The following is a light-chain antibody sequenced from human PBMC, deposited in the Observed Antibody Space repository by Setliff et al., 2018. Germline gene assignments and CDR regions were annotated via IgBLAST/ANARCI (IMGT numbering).Light chain of an antibody. Sequence: QSVLAQPASVSGSPGQSITISCTGTTNDVDYNYVSWYQQHPGKAPKFMIYEVSNRPSGVSNRFSGSKSGNTASLTISGLQAEDEADYYCSSYTSSGTDVFGSGTKVTVL. CDR3: SSYTSSGTDV. J-gene: IGLJ1*01. V-gene: IGLV2-14*01. CDR2: EVS. CDR1: TNDVDYNY.